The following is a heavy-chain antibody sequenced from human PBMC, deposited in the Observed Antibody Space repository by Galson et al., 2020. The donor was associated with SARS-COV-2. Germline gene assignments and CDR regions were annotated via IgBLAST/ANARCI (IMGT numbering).Heavy chain of an antibody. D-gene: IGHD3-3*01. CDR2: IWYDGSNK. V-gene: IGHV3-33*06. CDR1: GFTFSSYG. Sequence: QLGGSLRLSCAASGFTFSSYGMHWVRQAPGKGLEWVAVIWYDGSNKYYADSVKGRFTISRDNSKNTLYLQMNSLRAEDTAVYYCAKELKYYDFWSGYPRDYYYYYMDVWGKGTTVTVSS. CDR3: AKELKYYDFWSGYPRDYYYYYMDV. J-gene: IGHJ6*03.